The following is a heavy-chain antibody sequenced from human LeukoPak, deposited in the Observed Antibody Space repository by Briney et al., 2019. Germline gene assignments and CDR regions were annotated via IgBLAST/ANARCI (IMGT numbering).Heavy chain of an antibody. CDR2: ISSSGSTI. V-gene: IGHV3-11*04. CDR1: GFTFSDYY. D-gene: IGHD3-3*01. Sequence: PGGSLRLSCAASGFTFSDYYMSWIRQAPGKGLEWVSYISSSGSTIYYADSVKGRFTISRDNAKSSLYLQMNSLRAEDTAVYYCARVMEWGYYYYMDVWGKGATVTVSS. J-gene: IGHJ6*03. CDR3: ARVMEWGYYYYMDV.